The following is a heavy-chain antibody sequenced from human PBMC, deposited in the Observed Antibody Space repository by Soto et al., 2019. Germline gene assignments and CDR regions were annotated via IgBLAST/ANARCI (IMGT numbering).Heavy chain of an antibody. V-gene: IGHV4-31*03. CDR2: IYYSGST. Sequence: PSETLSLTCTVSGGSISSGGYCWSWIRQHPGKGLEWIGYIYYSGSTYYNPSLKSRVTISVDTSKNQFSLKLSSVTAADTAVYYCARKRISILVIDPWGQGTLVTVSS. CDR1: GGSISSGGYC. CDR3: ARKRISILVIDP. D-gene: IGHD2-15*01. J-gene: IGHJ5*02.